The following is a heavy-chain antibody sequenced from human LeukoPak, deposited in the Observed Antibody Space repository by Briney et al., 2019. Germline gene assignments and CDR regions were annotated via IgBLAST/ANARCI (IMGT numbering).Heavy chain of an antibody. Sequence: PSETLSLTCAVYGGSFSGYYWSWIRQPAGKGLEWIGRIYTSGSTNYNPSLKSRVTISVDTSKNQFSLKLSSVTAADTAVYYCARDGYYYDSSGYCPLRYWGQGTLVTVSS. CDR3: ARDGYYYDSSGYCPLRY. J-gene: IGHJ4*02. CDR1: GGSFSGYY. CDR2: IYTSGST. D-gene: IGHD3-22*01. V-gene: IGHV4-4*07.